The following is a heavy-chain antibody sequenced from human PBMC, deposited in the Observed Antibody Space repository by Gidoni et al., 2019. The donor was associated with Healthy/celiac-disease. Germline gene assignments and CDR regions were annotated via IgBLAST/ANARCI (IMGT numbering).Heavy chain of an antibody. CDR3: ARQDPGYSYGLSLDY. Sequence: EVQLVQSGAEVKKPGESLKSSCKGSGYSFTSYWIGWVRQMPGKGLEWMGIIYPGDSDTRYSPSFQGQVTISADKSISTAYLQWSSLKASDTAMYYCARQDPGYSYGLSLDYWGQGTLVTVSS. D-gene: IGHD5-18*01. CDR2: IYPGDSDT. CDR1: GYSFTSYW. J-gene: IGHJ4*02. V-gene: IGHV5-51*01.